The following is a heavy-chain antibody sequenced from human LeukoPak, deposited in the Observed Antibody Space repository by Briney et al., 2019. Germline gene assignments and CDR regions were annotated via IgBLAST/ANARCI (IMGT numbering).Heavy chain of an antibody. CDR1: GGSISSYY. CDR3: ARVSGYENFDY. J-gene: IGHJ4*02. Sequence: SETLSLTCTVSGGSISSYYWSWIRQPPGKGLERIGYIYYSGSTNYNPSLKSRVTISVDTSKNQFSLKLSSVIAADTAVYYCARVSGYENFDYWGQGTLVTVSS. D-gene: IGHD5-12*01. CDR2: IYYSGST. V-gene: IGHV4-59*01.